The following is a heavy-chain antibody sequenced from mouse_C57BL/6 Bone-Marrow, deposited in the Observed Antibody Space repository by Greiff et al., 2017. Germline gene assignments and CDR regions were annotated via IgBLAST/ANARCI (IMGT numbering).Heavy chain of an antibody. V-gene: IGHV5-17*01. J-gene: IGHJ2*01. CDR2: ISSGSSTI. D-gene: IGHD2-12*01. CDR3: AKSKLLFDY. Sequence: EVMLVESGGGLVKPGGSLKLSCAASGFTFSDYGMHWVRQAPEQGLEWVAYISSGSSTIYYADNVKGRFTISRDNARTTLFLQMTSLRSEDTAMYYCAKSKLLFDYWGQGTTLTVSS. CDR1: GFTFSDYG.